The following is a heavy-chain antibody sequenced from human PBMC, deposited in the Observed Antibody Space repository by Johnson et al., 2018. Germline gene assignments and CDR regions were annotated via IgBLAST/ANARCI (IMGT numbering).Heavy chain of an antibody. J-gene: IGHJ4*02. CDR3: ARLYYEFWSGYSHEGGSDY. V-gene: IGHV1-69*01. Sequence: QVELVQSGAEVKKHGSSVKVSCKASGGTFSSYAINWVRQAPGQGLEWMGGIIPIYGTAKYAQKFQGRVTISADASTAYMELSSLRSEDTAVYYWARLYYEFWSGYSHEGGSDYWGQGTRVTVSS. CDR1: GGTFSSYA. D-gene: IGHD3-3*01. CDR2: IIPIYGTA.